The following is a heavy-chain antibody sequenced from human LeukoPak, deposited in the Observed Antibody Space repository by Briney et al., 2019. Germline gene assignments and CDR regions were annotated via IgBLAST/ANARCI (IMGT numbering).Heavy chain of an antibody. Sequence: GGSLRLSCAASGFTFSSYSMNWVRQAPGKGLEWVSSISSSSSYIYYADSVKGRFTISRDNAKNSLYLQMNSLRDEDTAVYYCARDRSNRGIVVVPAYYFDYWGQGTLVTVSS. D-gene: IGHD2-2*01. J-gene: IGHJ4*02. CDR2: ISSSSSYI. CDR3: ARDRSNRGIVVVPAYYFDY. CDR1: GFTFSSYS. V-gene: IGHV3-21*01.